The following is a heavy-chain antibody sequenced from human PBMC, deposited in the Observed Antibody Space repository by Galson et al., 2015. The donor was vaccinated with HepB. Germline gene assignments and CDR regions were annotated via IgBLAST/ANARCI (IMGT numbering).Heavy chain of an antibody. Sequence: SLRLSCAASGFTFSSYAMHWVRQAPGKGLEYVSAISSNGGSTYYADSVKSRFTISRDNSKNTLYLQMSSLRAEDTAVYYCVKDPHDSEGYFDLWGRGTLVTVSS. CDR1: GFTFSSYA. V-gene: IGHV3-64D*06. J-gene: IGHJ2*01. CDR3: VKDPHDSEGYFDL. CDR2: ISSNGGST. D-gene: IGHD3-22*01.